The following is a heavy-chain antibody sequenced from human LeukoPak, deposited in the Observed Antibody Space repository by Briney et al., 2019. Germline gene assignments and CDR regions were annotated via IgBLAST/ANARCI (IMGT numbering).Heavy chain of an antibody. Sequence: SETLSLTCTVSGGSINSYYWSWIRQPPGKGLEWIGYIYYSGSTNYNPSLKSRVTISVDTSKNQFSLKLSSVTAADTAVYYCARGRRNYLYYYYYYMDVWGKGTTVTVSS. CDR3: ARGRRNYLYYYYYYMDV. CDR1: GGSINSYY. V-gene: IGHV4-59*01. D-gene: IGHD1-7*01. CDR2: IYYSGST. J-gene: IGHJ6*03.